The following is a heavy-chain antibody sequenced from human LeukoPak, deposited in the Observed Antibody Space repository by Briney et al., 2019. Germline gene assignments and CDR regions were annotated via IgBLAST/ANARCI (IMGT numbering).Heavy chain of an antibody. D-gene: IGHD2-15*01. CDR2: IIPILGIA. Sequence: ASVKVSCKASGGTFSSYAISWVRQAPGQGLEWMGRIIPILGIANYAQKFQGRVTITADKSTSTAYMELSSLRSEDTAVCYCARALGGTVDYWGQGTLVTVSS. CDR1: GGTFSSYA. CDR3: ARALGGTVDY. J-gene: IGHJ4*02. V-gene: IGHV1-69*04.